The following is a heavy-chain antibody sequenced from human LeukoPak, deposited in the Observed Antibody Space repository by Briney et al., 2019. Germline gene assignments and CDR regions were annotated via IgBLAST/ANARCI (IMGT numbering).Heavy chain of an antibody. J-gene: IGHJ4*02. CDR1: GFTFSSCS. D-gene: IGHD6-13*01. CDR2: ISSSSSTI. CDR3: ARVPNIAAAGTIFDY. Sequence: GGSLRLSCAVSGFTFSSCSMNWVRQAPGKGLEWVSYISSSSSTIYYADSVKGRFTISRDNAKNSLYLQMNSLRDEDSAGYYWARVPNIAAAGTIFDYWGQGTLVTVSS. V-gene: IGHV3-48*02.